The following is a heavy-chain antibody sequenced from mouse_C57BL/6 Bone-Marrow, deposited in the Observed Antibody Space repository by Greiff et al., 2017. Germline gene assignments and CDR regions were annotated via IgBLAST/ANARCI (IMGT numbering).Heavy chain of an antibody. D-gene: IGHD1-1*01. V-gene: IGHV1-55*01. CDR2: IYPGSGST. CDR1: GYTFTSYW. J-gene: IGHJ2*01. Sequence: VQLQQPGAELVKPGASVKMSCKASGYTFTSYWITWVKQRPGQGLEWIGDIYPGSGSTNYNEKFKSKATLTVATSSSTAYMQLSSLTSEDSAVYYCARRITTVLAYWGQGTTLTVSS. CDR3: ARRITTVLAY.